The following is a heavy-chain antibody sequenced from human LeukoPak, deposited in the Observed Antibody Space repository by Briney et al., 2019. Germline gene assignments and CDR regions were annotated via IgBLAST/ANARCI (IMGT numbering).Heavy chain of an antibody. CDR1: GFTFSSYA. CDR2: ISGSGGST. Sequence: GGSLRLSCAASGFTFSSYAMSWVRQAPGKGLEWVSAISGSGGSTYYADSVKGRFTISRDNSKNTLYLQMNSLRAEDTAVYYCARAETAYCGGDCPDFDYWGQGTLVTVSS. D-gene: IGHD2-21*01. J-gene: IGHJ4*02. V-gene: IGHV3-23*01. CDR3: ARAETAYCGGDCPDFDY.